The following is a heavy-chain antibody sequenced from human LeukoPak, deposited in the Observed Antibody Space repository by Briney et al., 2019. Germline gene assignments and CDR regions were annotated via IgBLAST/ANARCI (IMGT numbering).Heavy chain of an antibody. CDR1: GFTFSSYA. V-gene: IGHV3-23*01. Sequence: GGALRLSCAASGFTFSSYAMTRGRQGPGKGAEWGSDISGGGGNTYYADSVKGRFTISRDNSKNTLYLQMHSLRAEDTAVYYCAIYSGYGTNAFDIWGQGTMVTVSS. D-gene: IGHD5-12*01. CDR2: ISGGGGNT. CDR3: AIYSGYGTNAFDI. J-gene: IGHJ3*02.